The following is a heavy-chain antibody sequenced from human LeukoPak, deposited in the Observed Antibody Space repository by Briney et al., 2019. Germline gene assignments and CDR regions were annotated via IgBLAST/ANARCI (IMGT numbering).Heavy chain of an antibody. Sequence: PSETLSLTYTVAGGSISTNYWSWIRQPAGKGLEWIGRIYHSGNTNYSPSLESRVTMSADTSKNQFSLKLSSVTAADTAVYYCARGTFDSSGYYLFDYWGQGTLVTVSS. CDR1: GGSISTNY. CDR3: ARGTFDSSGYYLFDY. V-gene: IGHV4-4*07. CDR2: IYHSGNT. D-gene: IGHD3-22*01. J-gene: IGHJ4*02.